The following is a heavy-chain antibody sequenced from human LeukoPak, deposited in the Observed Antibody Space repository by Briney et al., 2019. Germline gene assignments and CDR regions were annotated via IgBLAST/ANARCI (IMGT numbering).Heavy chain of an antibody. V-gene: IGHV3-23*01. CDR3: AKDGETGTSPYFDY. Sequence: GGSLRLSCAASGFTFSSYAMSWVRQAPGKGLGWVSAISGSGGSTYYADSAKGRFTISGDNSKNTLYLQMNSLRAEDTAVYYCAKDGETGTSPYFDYWGQGTLVTVSS. J-gene: IGHJ4*02. CDR1: GFTFSSYA. D-gene: IGHD1-1*01. CDR2: ISGSGGST.